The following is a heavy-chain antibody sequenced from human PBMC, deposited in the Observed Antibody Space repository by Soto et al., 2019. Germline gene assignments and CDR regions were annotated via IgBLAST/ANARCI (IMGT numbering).Heavy chain of an antibody. CDR1: GGSISSYY. CDR3: ARFNWDFDL. V-gene: IGHV4-59*01. Sequence: QVQLQESGPGLVKPSETLSLTCTVSGGSISSYYWSWIRQPPGKGLEWIGYIYYRGSTNYNPSLKSRVTISVDTSKNQFSLKPSSVTAADTAMYYCARFNWDFDLWGRGTLVTVSS. J-gene: IGHJ2*01. CDR2: IYYRGST.